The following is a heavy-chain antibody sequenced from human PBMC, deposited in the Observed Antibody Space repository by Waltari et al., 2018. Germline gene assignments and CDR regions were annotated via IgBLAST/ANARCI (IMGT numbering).Heavy chain of an antibody. D-gene: IGHD3-9*01. V-gene: IGHV3-33*01. CDR2: IWYDGSNK. CDR1: GFTFSSYG. CDR3: ARPNDILTGYGWFDP. J-gene: IGHJ5*02. Sequence: QVQLVESGGGVVQPGRSLRLSCAASGFTFSSYGMPWVRQAPGKGLGWVAVIWYDGSNKYYADSVKGRFTISRDNSKNTLYLQMNSLRAEDTAVYYCARPNDILTGYGWFDPWGQGTLVTVSS.